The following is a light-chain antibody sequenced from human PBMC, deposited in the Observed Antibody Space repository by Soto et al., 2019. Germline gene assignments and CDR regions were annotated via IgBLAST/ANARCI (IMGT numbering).Light chain of an antibody. Sequence: DIVMTQSPGSLAVSLGERATINCKSSQSVLYSSNNKNYLAWYQQKPGQPPKLLIYWASTRESGVPDRFSGSESGTECTLSSSSLQAEDEAVYYCQQYYSTPLTFAGATKVEI. J-gene: IGKJ4*01. CDR1: QSVLYSSNNKNY. CDR2: WAS. CDR3: QQYYSTPLT. V-gene: IGKV4-1*01.